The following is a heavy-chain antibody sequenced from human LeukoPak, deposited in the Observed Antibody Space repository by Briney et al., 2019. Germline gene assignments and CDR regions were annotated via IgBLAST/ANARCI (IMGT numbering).Heavy chain of an antibody. Sequence: ASVKVSCKASGYTFSSYAMNWVRQAPGQGLEWMGWINTKTGNPTYAQGFTGRFVFSLDTSVSTAYLQISSLKAEDTAVYYCAHGYSYGSPSEAYYFDYWGQGTLVTVSS. CDR3: AHGYSYGSPSEAYYFDY. V-gene: IGHV7-4-1*02. CDR2: INTKTGNP. CDR1: GYTFSSYA. D-gene: IGHD5-18*01. J-gene: IGHJ4*02.